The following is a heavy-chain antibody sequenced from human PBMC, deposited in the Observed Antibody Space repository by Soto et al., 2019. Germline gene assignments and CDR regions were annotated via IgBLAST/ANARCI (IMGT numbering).Heavy chain of an antibody. J-gene: IGHJ4*02. CDR3: AHSYDSSGYYPPRHFDY. V-gene: IGHV2-5*01. CDR1: GFSLSTSGVG. Sequence: SCPTLVNPTQTLTLTCTFSGFSLSTSGVGVGWIRQPPGKALEWLALIYWNDDKRYSPSLKSRLTITKDPSQNQVVLTMTNMDPVDTATDECAHSYDSSGYYPPRHFDYWGQGTPVTV. CDR2: IYWNDDK. D-gene: IGHD3-22*01.